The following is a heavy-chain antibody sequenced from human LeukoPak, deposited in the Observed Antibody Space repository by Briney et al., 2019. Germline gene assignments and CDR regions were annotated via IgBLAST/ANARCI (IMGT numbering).Heavy chain of an antibody. J-gene: IGHJ4*02. V-gene: IGHV1-2*02. Sequence: ASVKVSCKASGYTFTGYYMHWVRQAPGQGLEWMGWINPNSGGTNYAQKFQGRVTMTRDTSISTAYMELSRLRSEDTAVYYCARDRIAVAGSLDYWGQGTLVTVSS. CDR1: GYTFTGYY. CDR2: INPNSGGT. CDR3: ARDRIAVAGSLDY. D-gene: IGHD6-19*01.